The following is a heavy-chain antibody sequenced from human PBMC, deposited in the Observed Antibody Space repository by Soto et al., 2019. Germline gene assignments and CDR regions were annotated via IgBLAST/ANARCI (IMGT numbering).Heavy chain of an antibody. D-gene: IGHD3-22*01. CDR1: GFTFSNYV. V-gene: IGHV3-30-3*01. J-gene: IGHJ1*01. CDR3: AREDESSGYAGTFHH. CDR2: ISHDGSNK. Sequence: QVQLVESGGGVVKPGESLTLSCTASGFTFSNYVIHWVRQAPGKGLEWVALISHDGSNKHYADSVKDRFTVSRDNSKSSLYMQMNSLGAEDTAMYYCAREDESSGYAGTFHHWGQGTLVTVSS.